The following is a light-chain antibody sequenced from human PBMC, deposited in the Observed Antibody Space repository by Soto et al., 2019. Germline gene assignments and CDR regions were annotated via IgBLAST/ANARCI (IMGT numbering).Light chain of an antibody. CDR3: QQYNNLLGT. V-gene: IGKV3-15*01. J-gene: IGKJ1*01. CDR2: GAS. CDR1: QSVSSN. Sequence: EIVMTQSPATLSVSPGERATLSCRASQSVSSNLAWYQQKPGQAPTLLLYGASTRATGIPARFSGSGSGTEFTLTISSLQSEDFAVYYCQQYNNLLGTFGQGTKVEIK.